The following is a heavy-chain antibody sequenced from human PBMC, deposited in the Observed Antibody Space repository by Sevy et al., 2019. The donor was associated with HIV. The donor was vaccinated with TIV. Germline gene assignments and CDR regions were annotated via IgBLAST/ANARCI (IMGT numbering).Heavy chain of an antibody. D-gene: IGHD3-22*01. CDR3: TTGAYYYDSGGYRGFDY. Sequence: GSLRLSCAASGFTFNNAWMSWVCQAPGKGLEWVGRIKSKTDGGTTDYAAPVKGRFTISRDDSKNTLYLQMNSLKTEDTAVYYCTTGAYYYDSGGYRGFDYWGQGTLVTVSS. J-gene: IGHJ4*02. CDR1: GFTFNNAW. V-gene: IGHV3-15*01. CDR2: IKSKTDGGTT.